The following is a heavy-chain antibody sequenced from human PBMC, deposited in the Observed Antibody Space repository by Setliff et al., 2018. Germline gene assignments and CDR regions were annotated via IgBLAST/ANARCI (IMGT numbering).Heavy chain of an antibody. J-gene: IGHJ3*02. V-gene: IGHV4-4*07. Sequence: PSETLSLTCNVSGGSISTYYWSWIRQPAGKGLGWIGRIHSSGNTNYKPSLKSRVTMSVDTTKNQFSLKLSSVTAADTAVYYCARAGAIQGGFDIWGQGTVVTVSS. D-gene: IGHD7-27*01. CDR2: IHSSGNT. CDR1: GGSISTYY. CDR3: ARAGAIQGGFDI.